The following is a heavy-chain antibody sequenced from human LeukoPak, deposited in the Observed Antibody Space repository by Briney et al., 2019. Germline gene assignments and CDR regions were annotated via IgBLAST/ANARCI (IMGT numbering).Heavy chain of an antibody. Sequence: GRSLRLPCAASGFTFSSYGMHWVRQAPGKGLEWVSSISSSSSYIYYADSVKGRFTISRDNAKNSLYLQMNSLRAEDTAVYYCARDVRYSGSYDYWGQGTLVTVSS. CDR3: ARDVRYSGSYDY. D-gene: IGHD1-26*01. CDR1: GFTFSSYG. CDR2: ISSSSSYI. J-gene: IGHJ4*02. V-gene: IGHV3-21*01.